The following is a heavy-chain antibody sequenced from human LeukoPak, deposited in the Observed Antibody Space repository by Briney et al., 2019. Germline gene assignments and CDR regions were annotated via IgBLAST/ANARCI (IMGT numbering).Heavy chain of an antibody. Sequence: SETLSLSCAVFGGSFSVYYRSWIRQPPGKGLEWIGEINHSGSTNYNPSLKSRVTISVDTSKNQFSLKLSSVTAADTAVYYCARGDRSIFGVVGGFDYWGQGTLVTVSS. CDR3: ARGDRSIFGVVGGFDY. D-gene: IGHD3-3*01. CDR2: INHSGST. V-gene: IGHV4-34*01. J-gene: IGHJ4*02. CDR1: GGSFSVYY.